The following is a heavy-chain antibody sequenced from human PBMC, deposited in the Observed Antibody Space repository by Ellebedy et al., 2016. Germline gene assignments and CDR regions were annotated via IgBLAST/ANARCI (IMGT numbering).Heavy chain of an antibody. CDR1: GGSISNTNYY. CDR2: VYFSGTP. V-gene: IGHV4-39*01. D-gene: IGHD3-10*01. CDR3: AGRDVVYFGEV. Sequence: SETLSLTCTVSGGSISNTNYYWGWVRQSPGKGLEWIGTVYFSGTPHYNPSLKSRVSISVDTSKNQLSLILTSVTATDTAVYYCAGRDVVYFGEVWGQGTQVSVSS. J-gene: IGHJ4*02.